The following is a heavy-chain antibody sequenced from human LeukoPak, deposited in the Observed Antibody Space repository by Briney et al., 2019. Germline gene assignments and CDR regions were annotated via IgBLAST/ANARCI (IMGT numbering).Heavy chain of an antibody. CDR3: ARHGGFRDYLLDY. V-gene: IGHV5-51*01. CDR1: GYSFPSYW. D-gene: IGHD4-17*01. Sequence: GESLKISCKGSGYSFPSYWIGWVRPVPGKGLEWMGIIYPGDSDTRYSPSFQGQVTISADKSISTAYLQWSSLKASDTAMYYCARHGGFRDYLLDYWGQGTLVTVSS. CDR2: IYPGDSDT. J-gene: IGHJ4*02.